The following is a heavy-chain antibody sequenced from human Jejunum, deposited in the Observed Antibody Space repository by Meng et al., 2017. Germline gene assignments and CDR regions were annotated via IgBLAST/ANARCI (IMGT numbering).Heavy chain of an antibody. D-gene: IGHD6-6*01. CDR1: GFTFDDYT. Sequence: EVQLVESGGVVVQPGGSLRLSCVVSGFTFDDYTMYWVRLAPGKGLEWVSHITWDGDSTYYADSVKGRFTISRDNSKNSLYLQMSSLRTEDTALYYCAKVAYRTSEDYWGQGTLVTVSS. J-gene: IGHJ4*02. V-gene: IGHV3-43*01. CDR2: ITWDGDST. CDR3: AKVAYRTSEDY.